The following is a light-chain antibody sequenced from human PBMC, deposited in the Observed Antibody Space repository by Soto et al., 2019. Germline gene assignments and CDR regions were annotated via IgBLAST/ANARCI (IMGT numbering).Light chain of an antibody. Sequence: EIVFTQSPGTLSLSPGERATLSCRASQSVSSSHLAWYQQKPGKAPRLLIYSASSRATGIPDRFSGSGSGTDFTLTISRLEPEDFAVYYCQRYGGFGQGTKVDIK. CDR1: QSVSSSH. CDR3: QRYGG. V-gene: IGKV3-20*01. CDR2: SAS. J-gene: IGKJ1*01.